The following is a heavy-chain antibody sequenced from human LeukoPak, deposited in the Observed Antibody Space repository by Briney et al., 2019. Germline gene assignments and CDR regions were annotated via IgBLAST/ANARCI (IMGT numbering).Heavy chain of an antibody. J-gene: IGHJ6*04. CDR3: AELGITMIGGV. CDR2: IVSDGSRT. D-gene: IGHD3-10*02. V-gene: IGHV3-74*01. CDR1: GFTFSNNW. Sequence: PGGSLRLSCVVSGFTFSNNWMHWVRQAPGKGLVWVSRIVSDGSRTSYADSVKGRFTISRDNVKNTLYLQMNSLRAEDTAVYYCAELGITMIGGVWGKGTTVTISS.